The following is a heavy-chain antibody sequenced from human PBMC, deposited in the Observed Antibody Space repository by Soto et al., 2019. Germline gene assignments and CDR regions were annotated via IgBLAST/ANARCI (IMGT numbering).Heavy chain of an antibody. Sequence: QVQLQESGPGLVKPSETLSLTCAVSGDSISSYYCMWIRQPPGKGLESIGYLYYGRSANYNHSLKSRVTLSVDTSTNQCSLTLCSMTAADTAVYYCALRSMAVVPEYWGQGTLVTVSS. CDR3: ALRSMAVVPEY. D-gene: IGHD3-22*01. J-gene: IGHJ4*02. CDR2: LYYGRSA. V-gene: IGHV4-59*01. CDR1: GDSISSYY.